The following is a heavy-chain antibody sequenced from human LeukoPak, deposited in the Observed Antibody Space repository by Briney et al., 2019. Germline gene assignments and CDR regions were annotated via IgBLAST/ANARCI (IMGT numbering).Heavy chain of an antibody. Sequence: PGGSLRLSCADSGFLFSNSWMAWVRLAPGRGLEWLANINQDGSAKTCVDSVKGRFTISRDNAKNSLYLQMNSLRAEDTATYYCARDSGYNAFDYWGQGTLVTVSS. CDR2: INQDGSAK. CDR1: GFLFSNSW. D-gene: IGHD5-12*01. V-gene: IGHV3-7*05. CDR3: ARDSGYNAFDY. J-gene: IGHJ4*02.